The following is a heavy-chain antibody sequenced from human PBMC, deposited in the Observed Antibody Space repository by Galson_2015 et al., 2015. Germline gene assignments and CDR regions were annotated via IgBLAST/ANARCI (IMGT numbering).Heavy chain of an antibody. D-gene: IGHD2-2*01. CDR1: GGTFSSYA. Sequence: SVKVSCKASGGTFSSYAISWVRQAPGQGLEWMGGIIPIFGTANYAQKFQGRVTITADESTSTAYMELSSLRSEDTAVYYYARSVPAAPTYYYYYGMDVWGQGTTVTVSS. V-gene: IGHV1-69*13. CDR2: IIPIFGTA. CDR3: ARSVPAAPTYYYYYGMDV. J-gene: IGHJ6*02.